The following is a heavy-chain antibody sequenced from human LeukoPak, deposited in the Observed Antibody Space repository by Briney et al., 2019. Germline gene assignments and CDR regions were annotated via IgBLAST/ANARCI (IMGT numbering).Heavy chain of an antibody. CDR3: ALRYCSGGSCYSGAWFDP. CDR2: IIPIFGIA. J-gene: IGHJ5*02. Sequence: ASVKVSCKASGGTFSSYAISWVRQAPGQGLEWMGRIIPIFGIANYAQKFQGRVTITADKSTSTAYMELSSLRSEDKAVYYCALRYCSGGSCYSGAWFDPWGQGTLVTVSS. V-gene: IGHV1-69*04. CDR1: GGTFSSYA. D-gene: IGHD2-15*01.